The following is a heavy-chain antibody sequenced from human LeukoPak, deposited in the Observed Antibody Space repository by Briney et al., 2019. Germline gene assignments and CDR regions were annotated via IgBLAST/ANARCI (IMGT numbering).Heavy chain of an antibody. CDR2: ISGYNYNT. Sequence: GASVKVSCTASGYTFTRYGISWVRQAPGQGLEWMGWISGYNYNTKYAQKVQDRVTMTTDTSTNTAYMELRSLRADDTAVYYCAREKYHGSGRLQYYYYGMDVWGKGTTVTVSS. J-gene: IGHJ6*04. CDR1: GYTFTRYG. D-gene: IGHD3-10*01. CDR3: AREKYHGSGRLQYYYYGMDV. V-gene: IGHV1-18*01.